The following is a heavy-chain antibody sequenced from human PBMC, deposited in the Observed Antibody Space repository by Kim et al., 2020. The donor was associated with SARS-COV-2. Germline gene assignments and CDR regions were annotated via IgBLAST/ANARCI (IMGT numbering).Heavy chain of an antibody. CDR3: ASDLVVGATKEAFDI. CDR1: GFTVSSNY. J-gene: IGHJ3*02. CDR2: IYSGGSR. Sequence: GGSLRLSCAASGFTVSSNYMSWVRQAPGKGLEWVSVIYSGGSRYYADSVTGRYTISRDNSKNTQYIQMNRMRDEDTDVSSCASDLVVGATKEAFDIWV. D-gene: IGHD1-26*01. V-gene: IGHV3-66*01.